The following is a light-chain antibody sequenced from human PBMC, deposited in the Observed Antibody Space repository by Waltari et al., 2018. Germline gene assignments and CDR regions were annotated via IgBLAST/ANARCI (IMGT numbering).Light chain of an antibody. CDR3: KKYNSAPWT. J-gene: IGKJ1*01. V-gene: IGKV1-27*01. CDR1: QGISNY. Sequence: DIQMTQSPSSLSTSVADKVAITCRASQGISNYLAWYQQTPGKVPKLLIYAASTLQSGVPSRFSGSGSGTDFTLTISSLQPEDVATYYCKKYNSAPWTFGQGTKVEIK. CDR2: AAS.